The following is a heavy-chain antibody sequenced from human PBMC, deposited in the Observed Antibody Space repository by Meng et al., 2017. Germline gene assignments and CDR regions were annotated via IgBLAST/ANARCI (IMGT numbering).Heavy chain of an antibody. CDR2: IIPILGIA. CDR1: GGTFSSYT. V-gene: IGHV1-69*04. D-gene: IGHD3-16*02. Sequence: SVKVSCKASGGTFSSYTISWVRQAPGQGLEWMGRIIPILGIANYAQKFQGRVTITADKSTSTAYMELSSLRSEDTAVYYCARDRPMITFGGVIVSDAFDIWGQGTMVTVSS. CDR3: ARDRPMITFGGVIVSDAFDI. J-gene: IGHJ3*02.